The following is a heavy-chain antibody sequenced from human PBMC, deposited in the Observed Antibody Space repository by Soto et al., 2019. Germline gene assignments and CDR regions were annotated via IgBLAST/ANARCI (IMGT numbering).Heavy chain of an antibody. CDR3: ARQGGGISGDIDY. J-gene: IGHJ4*02. Sequence: QLQLQESGPGLVKPSETLSLTCTVSGGSISSSSYYWGWIRQPPGKGLEWIGSIYYSGSTYYNPSLKSRVTISVDTSKNQFSLKLSSVTAADTAVYYCARQGGGISGDIDYWGQGTLVTVSS. CDR1: GGSISSSSYY. D-gene: IGHD3-16*01. CDR2: IYYSGST. V-gene: IGHV4-39*01.